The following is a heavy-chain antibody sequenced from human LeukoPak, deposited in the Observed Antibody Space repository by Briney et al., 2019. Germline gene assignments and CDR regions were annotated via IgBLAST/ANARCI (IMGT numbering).Heavy chain of an antibody. CDR1: GGSFSGYY. Sequence: PSETLSLTCAVYGGSFSGYYWSWIRQPPGKGLEWIGEINHSGSTNYNPSLKSRVTISADTSKNQFSLKLSSVTAADTAVYYCARAPTVTSLTYNWFDPWGQGTLVTVSS. J-gene: IGHJ5*02. CDR3: ARAPTVTSLTYNWFDP. D-gene: IGHD4-17*01. CDR2: INHSGST. V-gene: IGHV4-34*01.